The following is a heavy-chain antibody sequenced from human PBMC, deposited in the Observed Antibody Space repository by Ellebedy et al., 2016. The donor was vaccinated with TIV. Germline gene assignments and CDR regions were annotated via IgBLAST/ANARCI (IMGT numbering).Heavy chain of an antibody. V-gene: IGHV5-51*01. CDR2: IYPGDSDT. Sequence: ASVKVSCKGSGYSFTSYWIGWVRQMPGKGLEWMGIIYPGDSDTRYSPSFQGQVTISDDKSISTAYLQWNSLKASDTGMYYCARGPQLGTLDIWGQGTMVIVSS. CDR3: ARGPQLGTLDI. D-gene: IGHD7-27*01. CDR1: GYSFTSYW. J-gene: IGHJ3*02.